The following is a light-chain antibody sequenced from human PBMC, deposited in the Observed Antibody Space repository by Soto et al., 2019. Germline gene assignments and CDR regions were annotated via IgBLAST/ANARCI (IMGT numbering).Light chain of an antibody. CDR2: DVS. Sequence: DIQMTQSPSTLSGSVGDRVTITCRASQSISSYLNWYQQKPGKAPKLLIYDVSSLESGVPSRFSGSGSGTEFTLTISSLQPDDVATYYCQQYNTFWTFGQGTKVDI. CDR1: QSISSY. V-gene: IGKV1-5*01. CDR3: QQYNTFWT. J-gene: IGKJ1*01.